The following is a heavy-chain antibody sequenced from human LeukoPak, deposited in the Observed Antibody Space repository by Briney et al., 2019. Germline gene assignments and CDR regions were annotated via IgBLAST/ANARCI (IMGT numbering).Heavy chain of an antibody. D-gene: IGHD4-17*01. V-gene: IGHV4-39*07. J-gene: IGHJ4*02. Sequence: SETLSLTCTVSGGSISSSSYYWGWIRQPPGTGLEWIGSIYYSGSTYYNPSLKSRVTLSVDTSKNQFSLRLTSVTAADTAVYYCARRSYGDYYRDYWGQGTLVTVSS. CDR2: IYYSGST. CDR3: ARRSYGDYYRDY. CDR1: GGSISSSSYY.